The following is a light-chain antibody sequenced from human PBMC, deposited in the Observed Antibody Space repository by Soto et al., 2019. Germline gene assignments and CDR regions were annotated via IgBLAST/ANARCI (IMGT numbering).Light chain of an antibody. CDR3: CSYAGSSTLV. CDR2: EGS. J-gene: IGLJ2*01. Sequence: QPVLTQPASVSGSPGQSITISCTGTSSDVGSYNLVSWYQQHPGKAPKLMIYEGSKRPSGVSNRFSGSKSGNTASLTISGLHTEDEADYYCCSYAGSSTLVFGGGTKLTVL. CDR1: SSDVGSYNL. V-gene: IGLV2-23*01.